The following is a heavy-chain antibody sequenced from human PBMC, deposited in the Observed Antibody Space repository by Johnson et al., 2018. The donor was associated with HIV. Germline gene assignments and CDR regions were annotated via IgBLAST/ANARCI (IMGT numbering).Heavy chain of an antibody. V-gene: IGHV3-66*01. CDR1: GFTVSNNY. CDR3: ARDDLDSGGFLMAFSV. D-gene: IGHD2-15*01. Sequence: VQLVESGGGLVQPGGSLRLSCAASGFTVSNNYMNWVRQTPGKGLEWVSVVHRDGRLYYADSVQGSFRLSRDNSKNTLYLQMNRLRVEDTAVYYCARDDLDSGGFLMAFSVWGQGTTVTVSS. CDR2: VHRDGRL. J-gene: IGHJ3*01.